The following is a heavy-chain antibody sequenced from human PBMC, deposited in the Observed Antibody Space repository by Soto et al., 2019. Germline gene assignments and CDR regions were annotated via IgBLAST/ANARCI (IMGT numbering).Heavy chain of an antibody. Sequence: SVKVSCKASGGTFSSYAISWVRQAPGQGLEWMGGIIPIFGTANYAQKFQGRVTITADKSTSTAYMELSSLRSEDTAVYYCAVTIVVVPAYYYYGMDVWGQGTTVTV. CDR2: IIPIFGTA. J-gene: IGHJ6*02. CDR1: GGTFSSYA. CDR3: AVTIVVVPAYYYYGMDV. D-gene: IGHD2-2*01. V-gene: IGHV1-69*06.